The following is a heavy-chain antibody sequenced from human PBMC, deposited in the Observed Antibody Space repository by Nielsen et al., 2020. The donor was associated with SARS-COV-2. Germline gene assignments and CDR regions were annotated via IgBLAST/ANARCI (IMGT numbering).Heavy chain of an antibody. Sequence: SETLSLTCAVYGGSFSGYYWSWIRQPPGKGLEWIGEINHSGSTNYNPSLKSRVTISVDTSKNQFSLKLSSVTAADTAVYYCARGPYYYYYMDVWGKGTTVTVSS. J-gene: IGHJ6*03. CDR1: GGSFSGYY. V-gene: IGHV4-34*01. CDR2: INHSGST. CDR3: ARGPYYYYYMDV.